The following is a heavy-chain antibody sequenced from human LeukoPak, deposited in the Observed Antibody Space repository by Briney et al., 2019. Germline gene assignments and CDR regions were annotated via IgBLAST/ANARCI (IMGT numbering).Heavy chain of an antibody. V-gene: IGHV3-74*01. CDR1: GLAFSAYK. J-gene: IGHJ4*02. CDR3: VVGGSPGY. D-gene: IGHD2-15*01. CDR2: ISTDGYTT. Sequence: GGSLRLSCAASGLAFSAYKMHWVRQAPREGLVWVSRISTDGYTTDYADFVQGRFTASRDNTKNTWSLEMNSLRAEDTAVYYCVVGGSPGYWGQGTLVTVSS.